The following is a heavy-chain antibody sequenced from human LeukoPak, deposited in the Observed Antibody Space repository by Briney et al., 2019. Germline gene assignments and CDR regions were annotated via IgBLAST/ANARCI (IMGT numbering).Heavy chain of an antibody. Sequence: SETLSLTCTASGDSISSNSYYWGWVRPPPGKRLQWIGSIYYSGTTYCNPSLKSRVTISVDASKSQFSLKLSSVTAADTAVYYCARHLVGAAEFHYWGQGALVTVSS. CDR3: ARHLVGAAEFHY. CDR1: GDSISSNSYY. CDR2: IYYSGTT. J-gene: IGHJ4*02. D-gene: IGHD1-26*01. V-gene: IGHV4-39*01.